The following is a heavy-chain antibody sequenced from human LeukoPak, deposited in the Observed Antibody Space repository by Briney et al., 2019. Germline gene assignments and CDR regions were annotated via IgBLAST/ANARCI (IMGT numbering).Heavy chain of an antibody. CDR2: IYSRDGST. V-gene: IGHV1-46*01. Sequence: ASVKVSCRASGYTFTSNYIHWVRQAPGQGLEWMGMIYSRDGSTSYAQKFQGRVTVTRDTSTSTVHMELSGLRSEDTAVYYCARDQEGFDYWGQGTLVTVSS. CDR1: GYTFTSNY. J-gene: IGHJ4*02. CDR3: ARDQEGFDY.